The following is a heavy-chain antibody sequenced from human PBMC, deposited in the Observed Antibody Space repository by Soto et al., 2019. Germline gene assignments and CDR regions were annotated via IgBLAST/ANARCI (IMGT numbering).Heavy chain of an antibody. V-gene: IGHV1-18*01. D-gene: IGHD3-9*01. CDR2: ISVYNGDT. J-gene: IGHJ6*02. CDR1: GYTLTSYG. Sequence: QAQLVQSGGEVKRPGASVKVSCKASGYTLTSYGISWVRQAPGQGLEWMGWISVYNGDTNYAQKFQGRVSMTTDTSTSAAYMALRTLRSDDTAVYYCATTTGYSYHYYGMDVWGQGTTVTVSS. CDR3: ATTTGYSYHYYGMDV.